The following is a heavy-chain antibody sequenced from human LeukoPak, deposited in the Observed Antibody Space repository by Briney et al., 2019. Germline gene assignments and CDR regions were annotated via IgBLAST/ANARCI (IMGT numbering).Heavy chain of an antibody. CDR3: ARDVISYYYDSSGSPIGSHFDY. D-gene: IGHD3-22*01. CDR2: INPSGGST. V-gene: IGHV1-46*01. Sequence: ASVKVSCKASGYTFTSNYIHWLRQAPGQGLEWMGLINPSGGSTSYAQKFQGRVTMTRDTSTSTVYMELSSLRSEDTAVYYCARDVISYYYDSSGSPIGSHFDYWGQRTLVTVSS. J-gene: IGHJ4*02. CDR1: GYTFTSNY.